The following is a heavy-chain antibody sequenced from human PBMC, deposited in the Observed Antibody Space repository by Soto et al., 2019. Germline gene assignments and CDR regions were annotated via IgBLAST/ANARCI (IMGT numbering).Heavy chain of an antibody. V-gene: IGHV1-18*01. CDR2: ISAYNGNT. D-gene: IGHD7-27*01. J-gene: IGHJ5*02. CDR1: GYTFTSYG. Sequence: SVKVSCKASGYTFTSYGISWVRQAPGQGLEWMGWISAYNGNTNYAQKLQGRVTMTTDTSTSTAYMELRSLRSDDTAVYYCAKPTLSHNSGFNWFDPWGQGTLVTVSS. CDR3: AKPTLSHNSGFNWFDP.